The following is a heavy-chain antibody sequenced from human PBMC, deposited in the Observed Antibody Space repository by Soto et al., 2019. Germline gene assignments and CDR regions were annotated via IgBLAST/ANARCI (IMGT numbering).Heavy chain of an antibody. CDR2: ISGSGGST. CDR3: AKVKGSGNYDIIGYYPIGYYYYGMDV. D-gene: IGHD3-22*01. Sequence: GGSLRLSCAASGFTFSRYAMSWVRQAPGKGQEWVSAISGSGGSTYYADSVKGRFTISRDNSKNTLYLQMNSLRAEDTAVYYCAKVKGSGNYDIIGYYPIGYYYYGMDVWGQGTTVTVS. V-gene: IGHV3-23*01. CDR1: GFTFSRYA. J-gene: IGHJ6*02.